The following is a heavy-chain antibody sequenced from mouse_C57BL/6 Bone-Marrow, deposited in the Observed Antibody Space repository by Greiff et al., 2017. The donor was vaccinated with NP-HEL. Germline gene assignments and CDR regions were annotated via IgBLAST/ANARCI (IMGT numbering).Heavy chain of an antibody. CDR2: IPPNSGST. CDR3: ARWSVTFLFDY. J-gene: IGHJ2*01. V-gene: IGHV1-64*01. CDR1: GYTFTSYW. Sequence: QVQLQQPGAELVKPGASVKLSCKASGYTFTSYWLHWVKLRTGQGLEWIGMIPPNSGSTNYNEKFKSKATLPGDKSSSTAYTQLSSLTSEDSAVYYCARWSVTFLFDYWGQGTTLTVSS. D-gene: IGHD1-1*02.